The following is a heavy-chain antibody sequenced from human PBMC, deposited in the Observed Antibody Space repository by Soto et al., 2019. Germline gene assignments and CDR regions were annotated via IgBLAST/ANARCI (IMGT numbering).Heavy chain of an antibody. V-gene: IGHV4-59*02. CDR1: GVSVSSYF. CDR3: ARGGVAVPDKAPYYFDS. Sequence: PSETLSLTCDVSGVSVSSYFWTWIRQPPGKGLEWLAYIYDSGSINYNPSLKSRAIVSVDTSKNQFSLRLDSLTAADTAVYYCARGGVAVPDKAPYYFDSWSQGTLVTVSS. CDR2: IYDSGSI. J-gene: IGHJ4*02. D-gene: IGHD2-21*01.